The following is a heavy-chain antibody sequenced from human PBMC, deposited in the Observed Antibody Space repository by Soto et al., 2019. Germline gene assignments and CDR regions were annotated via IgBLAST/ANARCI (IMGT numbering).Heavy chain of an antibody. Sequence: QVHLLLQSGAEVKKPGSSVKVSCTASGGTPSNSAISWVRQAPAQGLEWLGGIIPVFGLVKYVQNFQGRVTIPADESTNTAYMELSSLRHEDTAVYSCAGGRIVVVGSRAYYGMDVWGQGTTVTVSS. V-gene: IGHV1-69*01. J-gene: IGHJ6*02. D-gene: IGHD3-22*01. CDR2: IIPVFGLV. CDR1: GGTPSNSA. CDR3: AGGRIVVVGSRAYYGMDV.